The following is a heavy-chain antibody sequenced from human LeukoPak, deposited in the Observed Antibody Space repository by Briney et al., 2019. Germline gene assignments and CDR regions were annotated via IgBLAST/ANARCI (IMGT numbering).Heavy chain of an antibody. CDR1: GFTFSSYA. J-gene: IGHJ4*02. Sequence: GRSLRLSCAASGFTFSSYAMTWVRQAPGKGLEWVSTITGSGGYTYYADSVKGRFTISRDNSKNTLFLRMNSLRAEDTAVYFCAKQSLYDSSGHFHYWGQGTLVTVSS. D-gene: IGHD3-22*01. V-gene: IGHV3-23*01. CDR2: ITGSGGYT. CDR3: AKQSLYDSSGHFHY.